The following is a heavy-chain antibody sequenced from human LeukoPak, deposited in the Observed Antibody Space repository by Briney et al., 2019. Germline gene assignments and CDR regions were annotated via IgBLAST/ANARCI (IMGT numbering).Heavy chain of an antibody. Sequence: SETLSLTCTVSGDSISSSMFYWGWIRQPPGRGLEWIGNILYSGSTYYNPSLKSRVTISVDTSKNQFSLKLSSVTAADTAVYYCARDNHPGTIAARPFDYWGQGTLVTVSS. V-gene: IGHV4-39*07. CDR2: ILYSGST. D-gene: IGHD6-6*01. CDR3: ARDNHPGTIAARPFDY. CDR1: GDSISSSMFY. J-gene: IGHJ4*02.